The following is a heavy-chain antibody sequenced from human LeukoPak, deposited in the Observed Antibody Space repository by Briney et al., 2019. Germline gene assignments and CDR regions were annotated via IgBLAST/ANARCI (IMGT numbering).Heavy chain of an antibody. CDR3: VRDRLAGDGYWCFDL. D-gene: IGHD5-24*01. V-gene: IGHV3-13*01. CDR2: IGTTGDT. Sequence: GGSLRLSCAASGFTFSSHDMNWVRQTTGKGLEWVSAIGTTGDTYYAASVKGRFTISRENGKNSLYLQMNSLRAGDTAVYYCVRDRLAGDGYWCFDLWGRGTLVTVSS. J-gene: IGHJ2*01. CDR1: GFTFSSHD.